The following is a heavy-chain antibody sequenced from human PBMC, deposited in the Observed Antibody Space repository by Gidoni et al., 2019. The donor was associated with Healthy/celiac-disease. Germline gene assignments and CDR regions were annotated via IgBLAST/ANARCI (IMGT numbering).Heavy chain of an antibody. J-gene: IGHJ5*02. CDR1: GFTFDDCA. V-gene: IGHV3-9*01. CDR2: ISWNCVSI. Sequence: EVQLVESGGGLVQPGRSLRLSCAASGFTFDDCAMHWLRPAPGKGLEWFSGISWNCVSIGYADSVKGRFTISRDNAKNSLYLQSNSLRAEDTALYYCAKDADEGWFDPWGQGTLVTVSS. CDR3: AKDADEGWFDP.